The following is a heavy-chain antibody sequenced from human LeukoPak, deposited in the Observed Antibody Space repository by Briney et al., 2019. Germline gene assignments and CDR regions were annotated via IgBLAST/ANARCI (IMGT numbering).Heavy chain of an antibody. CDR1: GGSISSSSYY. D-gene: IGHD3-10*01. Sequence: SETLSLTCTVSGGSISSSSYYWGWIRQPPGKGLEWIGSIYYSGSTYYNPSLKSRVTISVDTSKSQFSLKLSSVTAADTAVYYCASRLTREFDYWGQGTLVTVSS. CDR3: ASRLTREFDY. V-gene: IGHV4-39*07. CDR2: IYYSGST. J-gene: IGHJ4*02.